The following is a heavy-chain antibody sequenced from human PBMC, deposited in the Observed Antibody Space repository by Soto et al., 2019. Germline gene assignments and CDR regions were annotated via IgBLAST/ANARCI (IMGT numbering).Heavy chain of an antibody. CDR2: INHSGST. J-gene: IGHJ4*02. CDR3: ARDRRVGAYFDY. CDR1: GGSFSGYY. V-gene: IGHV4-34*01. Sequence: SETLSLTCAVYGGSFSGYYWSWIRQPPGEGLEWIGEINHSGSTNYNPSLKSRVTISVDTSKNQFSLKLSSVTAADTAVYYCARDRRVGAYFDYWGQGTRVTVS. D-gene: IGHD1-26*01.